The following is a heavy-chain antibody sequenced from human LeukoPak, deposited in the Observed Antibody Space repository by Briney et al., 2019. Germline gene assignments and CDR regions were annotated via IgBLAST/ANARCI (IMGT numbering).Heavy chain of an antibody. Sequence: GGSLRLSCAASGFTFSSYSMNWVRQAPGKGLEWVSYISSSSSTIYYADSVKGRFTISRDNAKNSLYLQMNSLRAEDTAVYYCAREGIVGGWFGELSPYYYYYYGMDVWGQGTTVTVSS. CDR3: AREGIVGGWFGELSPYYYYYYGMDV. CDR1: GFTFSSYS. V-gene: IGHV3-48*04. J-gene: IGHJ6*02. D-gene: IGHD3-10*01. CDR2: ISSSSSTI.